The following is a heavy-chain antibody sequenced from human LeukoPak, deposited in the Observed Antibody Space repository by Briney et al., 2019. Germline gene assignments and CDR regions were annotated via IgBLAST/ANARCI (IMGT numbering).Heavy chain of an antibody. J-gene: IGHJ6*02. D-gene: IGHD2-2*01. CDR2: ISYDGSNK. CDR1: GFTFSSYG. Sequence: GGSLRLSCAASGFTFSSYGMHWVRQAPGKGLEWVAVISYDGSNKYYADSVEGRFTISRDNSKNTLYLQMNSLRAEDTAVYYCAKDRGYCSSTSCYYYYYGMDVWGQGTTVTVSS. CDR3: AKDRGYCSSTSCYYYYYGMDV. V-gene: IGHV3-30*18.